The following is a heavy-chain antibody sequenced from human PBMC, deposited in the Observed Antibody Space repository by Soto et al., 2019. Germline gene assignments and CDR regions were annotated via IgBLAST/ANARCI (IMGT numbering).Heavy chain of an antibody. CDR1: GFTLTAYA. Sequence: EVQLLESGGGLVQPGGSLRLSCTASGFTLTAYAINWVRRAPGKGLEWVSATTGGAGLTYYADSVKGRFSVSSDTPGNSRYRQLSSLRPEDTAIYYCARVDRGSVARPTRLDPWGQGTLVTVSS. CDR2: TTGGAGLT. J-gene: IGHJ5*02. CDR3: ARVDRGSVARPTRLDP. D-gene: IGHD2-21*01. V-gene: IGHV3-23*01.